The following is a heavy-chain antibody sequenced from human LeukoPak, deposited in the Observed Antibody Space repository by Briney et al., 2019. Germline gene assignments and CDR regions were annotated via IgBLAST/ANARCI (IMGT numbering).Heavy chain of an antibody. D-gene: IGHD6-19*01. CDR2: INHSGST. CDR3: ARLKVAGFPQRYNWFDP. J-gene: IGHJ5*02. Sequence: KSSETLSLTCAVYGGSFSGYYWSWIRQPPGKGLEWIGEINHSGSTNYNPSLKSRVTISVDTSKNQFSLKLSSVTAADTAVYYCARLKVAGFPQRYNWFDPWGQGTLVTVSS. CDR1: GGSFSGYY. V-gene: IGHV4-34*01.